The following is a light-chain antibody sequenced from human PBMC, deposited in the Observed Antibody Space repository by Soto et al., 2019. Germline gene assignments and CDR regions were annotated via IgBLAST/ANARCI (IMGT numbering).Light chain of an antibody. CDR1: QSVSSRY. Sequence: IVLTQSPGNRSLSPGERATLSCRASQSVSSRYLGWYQQKHGQAPRLLMHGASSRATGIPDRFSGSVSGTDGTITISRLETEDGAVYYCQQYGGSPRTFGQGTKVDIK. CDR2: GAS. J-gene: IGKJ1*01. CDR3: QQYGGSPRT. V-gene: IGKV3-20*01.